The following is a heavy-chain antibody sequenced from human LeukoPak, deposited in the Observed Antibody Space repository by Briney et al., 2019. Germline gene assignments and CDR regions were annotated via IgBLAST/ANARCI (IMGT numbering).Heavy chain of an antibody. D-gene: IGHD3-16*01. Sequence: EASVKVSCKASGYTFTGYYMHWVRQAPGQGLEWMGWINPNSGGTNYAQKFQGRVTMTRDTSISTAYMELSRLRSDDTAVYYCARFMITLGGVIDPWGQGTMVTVSS. CDR1: GYTFTGYY. V-gene: IGHV1-2*02. CDR2: INPNSGGT. J-gene: IGHJ3*01. CDR3: ARFMITLGGVIDP.